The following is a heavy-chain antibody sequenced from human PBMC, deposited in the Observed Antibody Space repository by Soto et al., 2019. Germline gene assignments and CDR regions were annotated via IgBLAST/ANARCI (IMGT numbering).Heavy chain of an antibody. Sequence: SETLSLTCVVSGGSISTYDWWTWVRQPPGKGLEWIGKRFRSGGADYSPSLKSRVTISADSSKNHFSLRLTAVTGADTAVYYCATGNVDSMLEYWGQGTQVTVSS. CDR2: RFRSGGA. V-gene: IGHV4-4*02. CDR1: GGSISTYDW. CDR3: ATGNVDSMLEY. J-gene: IGHJ4*02. D-gene: IGHD3-3*01.